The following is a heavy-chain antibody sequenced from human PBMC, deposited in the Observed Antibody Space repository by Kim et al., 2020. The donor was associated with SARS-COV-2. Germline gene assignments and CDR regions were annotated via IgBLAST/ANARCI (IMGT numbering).Heavy chain of an antibody. V-gene: IGHV3-23*01. J-gene: IGHJ6*02. CDR2: ISGSGGST. Sequence: GGSLRLSCAASGFTFSSYAMSWVRQAPGKGLEWVSAISGSGGSTYYADSVKGRFTISRDNSKNTLYLQMNSLRAEDTAVYYCAKDRLWQQLVRYYYYYGMDVWGQGTTVTVSS. CDR3: AKDRLWQQLVRYYYYYGMDV. D-gene: IGHD6-13*01. CDR1: GFTFSSYA.